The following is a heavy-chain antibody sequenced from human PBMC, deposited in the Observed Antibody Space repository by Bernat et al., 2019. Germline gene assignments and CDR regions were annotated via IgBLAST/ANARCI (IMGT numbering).Heavy chain of an antibody. CDR1: GFTFSSYG. CDR3: ARVYSSGWSRAEYFQH. Sequence: VQLVESGGGVVQPGRSLRLSCAASGFTFSSYGMHWVRQAPGKGLEWVSVIYSGGSTYYADSVKGRFTISRDNSKNTLYLQMNSLRAEDTAVYYCARVYSSGWSRAEYFQHWGQGTLVTVSS. CDR2: IYSGGST. D-gene: IGHD6-19*01. J-gene: IGHJ1*01. V-gene: IGHV3-66*01.